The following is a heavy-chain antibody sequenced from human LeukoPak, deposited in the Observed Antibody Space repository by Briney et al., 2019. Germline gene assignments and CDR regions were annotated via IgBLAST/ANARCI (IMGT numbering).Heavy chain of an antibody. CDR2: VRSKAYGGTT. CDR1: GFTFGDYA. J-gene: IGHJ4*02. D-gene: IGHD4-17*01. Sequence: QPGRSLRLSCTASGFTFGDYAMSWFRQAPGKGLEWVGFVRSKAYGGTTEYAASVKGRFTISRDDSKSIAYLQMNSLKTEDTAVYYCTREYGDYGDYFDYWGQGTLVTVSS. V-gene: IGHV3-49*03. CDR3: TREYGDYGDYFDY.